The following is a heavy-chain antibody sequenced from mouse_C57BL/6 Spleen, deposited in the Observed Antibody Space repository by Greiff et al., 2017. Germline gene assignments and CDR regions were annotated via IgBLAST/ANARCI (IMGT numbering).Heavy chain of an antibody. CDR3: ARGAGTGWYFDG. CDR1: GYAFSSSW. D-gene: IGHD4-1*01. V-gene: IGHV1-82*01. CDR2: IYPGDGDT. Sequence: QVQLQQSGPELVKPGASVKISCKASGYAFSSSWMNWVKQRPGKGLEWIGRIYPGDGDTNYNGKFKGKATLTADKSSSTAYMQLSSLTTEDSAVFFCARGAGTGWYFDGWGTGATVTVAS. J-gene: IGHJ1*03.